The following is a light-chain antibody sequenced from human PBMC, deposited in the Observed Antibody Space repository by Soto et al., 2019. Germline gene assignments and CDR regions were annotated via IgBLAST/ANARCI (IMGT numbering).Light chain of an antibody. J-gene: IGKJ4*01. CDR2: KAS. Sequence: DIQLTQCPSTLSASVGDRVTIPCRASQNIRSWLAWYQQKPGKAPRLLIYKASSLESGVPSRFSGSGSGTEFTLTISSLRSEDFAVYYCQQYNKWTLTFGGGTKVDIK. CDR3: QQYNKWTLT. CDR1: QNIRSW. V-gene: IGKV1-5*03.